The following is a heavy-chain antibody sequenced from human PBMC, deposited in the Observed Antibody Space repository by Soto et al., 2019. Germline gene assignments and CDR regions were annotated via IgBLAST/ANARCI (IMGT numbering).Heavy chain of an antibody. CDR3: ARGSRNYYYVDY. CDR1: GFTFSSYW. V-gene: IGHV3-74*01. J-gene: IGHJ4*02. Sequence: EVPLVESGVGLVQPGGSLRLSCAASGFTFSSYWMHWVRQAPGKGLVWVSRIYTDGSRADYADSVTGRFTISRDNAKNTVYLQVNSLGAEDTAVYYCARGSRNYYYVDYWGQGTLVTVSS. D-gene: IGHD1-7*01. CDR2: IYTDGSRA.